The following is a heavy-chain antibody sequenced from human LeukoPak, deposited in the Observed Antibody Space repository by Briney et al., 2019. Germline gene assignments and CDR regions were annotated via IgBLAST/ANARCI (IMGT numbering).Heavy chain of an antibody. V-gene: IGHV4-34*01. Sequence: SETLSLTCTVSGGSISSYYWSWIRQPPGKGLEWIGEINHSGSTNYNPSLKSRVTISVDTSKNQFSLKLSSVTAADTAVYYCARGRSGSYPHWGQGTLVTVSS. D-gene: IGHD1-26*01. CDR3: ARGRSGSYPH. J-gene: IGHJ4*02. CDR1: GGSISSYY. CDR2: INHSGST.